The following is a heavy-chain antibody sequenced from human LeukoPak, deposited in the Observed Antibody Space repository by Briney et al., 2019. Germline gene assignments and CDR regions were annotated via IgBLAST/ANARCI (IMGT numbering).Heavy chain of an antibody. D-gene: IGHD2-21*02. CDR2: INPNSGAT. V-gene: IGHV1-2*02. CDR3: AKRDRPCSGDCSAPYYFDY. J-gene: IGHJ4*02. Sequence: VSVRVSCETSGYTFSVYYMHWVRQAPGQGLEWMGWINPNSGATNHAQKFQGRVTMTRDTSISTACMELSSLRSDDTAVYYCAKRDRPCSGDCSAPYYFDYWGQGTLVTVSS. CDR1: GYTFSVYY.